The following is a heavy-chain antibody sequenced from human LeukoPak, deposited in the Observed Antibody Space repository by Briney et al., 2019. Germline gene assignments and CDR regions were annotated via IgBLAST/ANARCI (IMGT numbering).Heavy chain of an antibody. CDR2: ISGSGSSV. V-gene: IGHV3-48*03. J-gene: IGHJ3*02. CDR3: ARDGGLEGDAFDI. D-gene: IGHD3-3*01. Sequence: GRSLRLSCEASGFTFSSYAMHWVRQAPGKGLEWVSYISGSGSSVLYADSVKGRFTISRDNAKNSLWLQMNSLRDEDTAVYYCARDGGLEGDAFDIWGQGTMVTVSS. CDR1: GFTFSSYA.